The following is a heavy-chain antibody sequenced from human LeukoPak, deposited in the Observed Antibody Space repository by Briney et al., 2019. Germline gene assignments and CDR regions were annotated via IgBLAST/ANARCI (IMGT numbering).Heavy chain of an antibody. J-gene: IGHJ6*02. Sequence: PGGSLRLSCAASGFTFGSYAMSWVRQAPGKGLEWVSAISGSGGSTYYADSVKGRFTISRDNSKNTLYLQMNSLRAEDTAVYYCAKDQLTTVTTRAGMDVWGQGTTVTVSS. CDR1: GFTFGSYA. V-gene: IGHV3-23*01. D-gene: IGHD4-11*01. CDR2: ISGSGGST. CDR3: AKDQLTTVTTRAGMDV.